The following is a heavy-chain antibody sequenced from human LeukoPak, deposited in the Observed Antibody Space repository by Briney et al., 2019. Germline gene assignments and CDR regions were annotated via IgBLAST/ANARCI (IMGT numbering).Heavy chain of an antibody. J-gene: IGHJ4*02. Sequence: SETLSLTCTVSGGSISSYYWSWIRQPAGKGLEWIGRIYTSGSTNYNPSLKSRVTTSVDTSKNQFSLKLSSVTAADTAVYYCARGTDYGDYWTPLDYWGQGTLVTVSS. D-gene: IGHD4-17*01. CDR2: IYTSGST. V-gene: IGHV4-4*07. CDR3: ARGTDYGDYWTPLDY. CDR1: GGSISSYY.